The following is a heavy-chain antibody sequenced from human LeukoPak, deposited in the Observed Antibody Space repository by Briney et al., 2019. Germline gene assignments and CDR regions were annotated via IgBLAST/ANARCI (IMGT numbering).Heavy chain of an antibody. Sequence: GRSLRLSCAASGFTFSSYAMHWVRQAPGKGLEWVAVISYDGSNKYYADSVKGRFTISRDNSKNTLYLQMNSLRAEDTAVYYCAKGHLTYSSSSLDYWGQGTLVTVSS. V-gene: IGHV3-30-3*01. D-gene: IGHD6-6*01. CDR3: AKGHLTYSSSSLDY. CDR1: GFTFSSYA. J-gene: IGHJ4*02. CDR2: ISYDGSNK.